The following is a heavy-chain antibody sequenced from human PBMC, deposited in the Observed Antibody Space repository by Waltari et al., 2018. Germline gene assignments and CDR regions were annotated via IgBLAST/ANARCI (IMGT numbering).Heavy chain of an antibody. CDR3: AHRRSDGWYDF. CDR2: IYWDDDK. V-gene: IGHV2-5*02. CDR1: GFSASTNGVA. J-gene: IGHJ5*01. Sequence: QITLKESGPTLVKPTQTLTLTCTFSGFSASTNGVAVGWIRQDPGSAREWLALIYWDDDKRYSPYLKARLTINKDTSKNHVVLIMANMDPVDTGTYYCAHRRSDGWYDFWGQGTLVTVSS.